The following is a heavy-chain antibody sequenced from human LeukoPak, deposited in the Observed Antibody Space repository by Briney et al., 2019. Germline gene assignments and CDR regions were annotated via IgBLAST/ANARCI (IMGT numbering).Heavy chain of an antibody. CDR3: ARGYYYDSSGYLRGGHY. J-gene: IGHJ4*02. D-gene: IGHD3-22*01. CDR1: GFTFSSYS. V-gene: IGHV3-21*01. Sequence: GGSLRPSCAASGFTFSSYSMNWVRQAPGKGLEWVSSISSSSSYIYYADSVKGRFTISRDNAKNSLYLQMNSLRAEDTAVYYCARGYYYDSSGYLRGGHYWGQGTLVTVSS. CDR2: ISSSSSYI.